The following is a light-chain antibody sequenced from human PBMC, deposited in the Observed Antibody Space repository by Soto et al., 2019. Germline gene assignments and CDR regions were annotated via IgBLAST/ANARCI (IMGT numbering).Light chain of an antibody. V-gene: IGKV3-20*01. CDR2: GAS. J-gene: IGKJ2*01. Sequence: EIVLTQSPGTLSLSPGERATLSCRASQSVSSSYLAWYQQKPGQAPRLLIYGASNRATGIPDRFSGSGSGTDFTLTNSRLEPEDFAVYYYQQYCSSPYTFGQGTKLEIK. CDR1: QSVSSSY. CDR3: QQYCSSPYT.